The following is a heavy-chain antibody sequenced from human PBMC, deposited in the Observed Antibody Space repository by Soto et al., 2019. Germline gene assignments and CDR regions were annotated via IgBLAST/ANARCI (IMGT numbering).Heavy chain of an antibody. D-gene: IGHD4-17*01. Sequence: QVQLVQSGAEEKNPGASVKVYCKASGYTFTSYAMHWLRQAPGQRLEWMGWINAGNGNTKYSQKFQGRVTITRDTAASTAYMELSSLRSEDTAVYYCASESYGGEFDSWGQGTLVTVSS. CDR1: GYTFTSYA. V-gene: IGHV1-3*05. CDR2: INAGNGNT. CDR3: ASESYGGEFDS. J-gene: IGHJ4*02.